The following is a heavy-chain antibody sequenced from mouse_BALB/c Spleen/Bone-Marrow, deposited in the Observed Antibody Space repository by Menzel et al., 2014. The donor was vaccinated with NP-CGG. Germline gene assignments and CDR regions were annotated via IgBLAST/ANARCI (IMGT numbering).Heavy chain of an antibody. CDR1: GFNIKDTY. V-gene: IGHV14-3*02. CDR2: IDPANGNT. Sequence: EVQLQQSGAELVKPGASVKSSCTASGFNIKDTYMHWVKQRPEQGLEWIGRIDPANGNTKYDPKFQGKATITADTSSNTAYLQLSSLTSEDTAVYYCALLLRYYAMDYWGQGTSVTVSS. J-gene: IGHJ4*01. D-gene: IGHD1-1*01. CDR3: ALLLRYYAMDY.